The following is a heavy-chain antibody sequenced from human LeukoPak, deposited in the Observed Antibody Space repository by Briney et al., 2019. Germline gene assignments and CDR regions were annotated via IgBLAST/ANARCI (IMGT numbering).Heavy chain of an antibody. D-gene: IGHD4-17*01. CDR1: GCSFTSYW. V-gene: IGHV5-51*01. Sequence: GESLKISCKGSGCSFTSYWIGWVRQMPGKGLEWMGITYPGGSDTRYRPSFQGQVTISADKSITTAYLQWSSLKASDTAIYYCARRPDYGDVYIDYWGQGTLVTVSS. CDR3: ARRPDYGDVYIDY. J-gene: IGHJ4*02. CDR2: TYPGGSDT.